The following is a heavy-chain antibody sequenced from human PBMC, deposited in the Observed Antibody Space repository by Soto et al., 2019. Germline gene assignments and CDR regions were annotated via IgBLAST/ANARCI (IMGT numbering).Heavy chain of an antibody. J-gene: IGHJ3*02. CDR3: ARAQEGYYYDSSGYYPDAFDI. CDR2: XSSSSSYI. D-gene: IGHD3-22*01. Sequence: EVQLVESGGXXVKPGGSLRLSCAASGFTFSSYSMNWVRQAPGKGLEWXXXXSSSSSYIYYADSVKGRFTISRDNAKNSLYLQMNSLRAEDTAVYYCARAQEGYYYDSSGYYPDAFDIWGQGTMVTVSS. V-gene: IGHV3-21*01. CDR1: GFTFSSYS.